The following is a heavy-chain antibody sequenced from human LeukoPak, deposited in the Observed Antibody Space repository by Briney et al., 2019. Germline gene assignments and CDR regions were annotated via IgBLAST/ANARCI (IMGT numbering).Heavy chain of an antibody. D-gene: IGHD2/OR15-2a*01. V-gene: IGHV3-15*01. J-gene: IGHJ4*02. CDR3: TTEID. Sequence: GGSLRLSCAASGFTFSSYAMSWVRQAPGKGLEWVGRIKSKPDGGTTDYAAPVKGRFSISRDDSINTLYLQMSSLKTDDTAVYYCTTEIDWGQGTLATVSS. CDR2: IKSKPDGGTT. CDR1: GFTFSSYA.